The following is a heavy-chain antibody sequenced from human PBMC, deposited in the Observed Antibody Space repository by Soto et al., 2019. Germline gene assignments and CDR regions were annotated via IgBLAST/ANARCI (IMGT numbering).Heavy chain of an antibody. D-gene: IGHD3-22*01. CDR2: ISYDGSDK. J-gene: IGHJ4*02. V-gene: IGHV3-30*18. CDR1: GFTFRGYG. Sequence: GGSLRLSCAASGFTFRGYGMHWVRQAPGKGLEWVAVISYDGSDKYYADSVKGRFTISRDNSKNTLYLQMDSLRAEDTAVFYCAKGGAYYDTSGYYYYFDYWGQGTLVTVSS. CDR3: AKGGAYYDTSGYYYYFDY.